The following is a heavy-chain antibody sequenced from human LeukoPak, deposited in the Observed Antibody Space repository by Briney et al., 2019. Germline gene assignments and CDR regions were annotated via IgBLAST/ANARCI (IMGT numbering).Heavy chain of an antibody. V-gene: IGHV3-7*01. CDR2: IKQDGSEK. D-gene: IGHD3-10*01. CDR1: GFTFSNYW. Sequence: GGSLRLSCAASGFTFSNYWMSWVRQAPGKGLEWVANIKQDGSEKYYVDSVTGRFTISRDNAKNSLYLQMNSLRAEDTAVYYCERWATSYDFWGQGTLVNVSS. J-gene: IGHJ4*02. CDR3: ERWATSYDF.